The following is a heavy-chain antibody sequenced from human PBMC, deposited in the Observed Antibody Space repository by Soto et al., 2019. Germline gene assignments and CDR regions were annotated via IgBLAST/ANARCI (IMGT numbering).Heavy chain of an antibody. V-gene: IGHV3-23*01. CDR1: GFTFSHYS. J-gene: IGHJ4*02. CDR2: MSISGEKT. CDR3: TRWDGFADL. D-gene: IGHD1-26*01. Sequence: EVQLLESGGGLVQPGGSLRLSCAASGFTFSHYSMAWVSQTPEKGLEWVSGMSISGEKTFYADFVKGRFTVSRDSPKNTVYLQMNTLRAEDTAIYYCTRWDGFADLWGQGTLVTVSS.